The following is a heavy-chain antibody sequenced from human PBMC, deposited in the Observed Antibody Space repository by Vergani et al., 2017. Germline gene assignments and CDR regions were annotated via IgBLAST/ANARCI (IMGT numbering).Heavy chain of an antibody. D-gene: IGHD5-18*01. CDR2: IYPGDSDT. V-gene: IGHV5-51*01. J-gene: IGHJ6*02. CDR1: GYSFTSYW. Sequence: EVQLVQSGAEVKKPGESLKISCKGSGYSFTSYWIGWVRQMPGKGLEWMGIIYPGDSDTRYSQSFQGQVTISAEKSISTDYLQWSGLKASDTAMYYCARYFHGDTAKATGLDYYYYYGMDVWGQGTTVTVSS. CDR3: ARYFHGDTAKATGLDYYYYYGMDV.